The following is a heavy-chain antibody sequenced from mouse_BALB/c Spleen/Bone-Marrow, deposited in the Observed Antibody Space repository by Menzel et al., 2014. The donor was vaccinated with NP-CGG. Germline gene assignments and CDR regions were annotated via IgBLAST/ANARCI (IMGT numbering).Heavy chain of an antibody. J-gene: IGHJ2*01. V-gene: IGHV5-6-3*01. CDR3: ARDSNDY. Sequence: EVKAVESGGGLVQPGGSLKLSCAASGFTFSSYGMSWVRQTPDKRLELVATINSNGGSTYYPDSVKGRFTISRDNAKNTLYLQMSSLKSEDTAMYYCARDSNDYWGQGTTLTVSS. CDR1: GFTFSSYG. CDR2: INSNGGST.